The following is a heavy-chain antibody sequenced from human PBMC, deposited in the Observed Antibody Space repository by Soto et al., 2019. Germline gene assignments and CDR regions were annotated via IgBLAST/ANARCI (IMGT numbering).Heavy chain of an antibody. CDR3: ARELRFGEDYYGMDV. CDR2: IYYSGST. J-gene: IGHJ6*02. CDR1: GGSISSGGYY. Sequence: QVQLQESGPGLVKPSQTLSLTCTVSGGSISSGGYYWSWIRQHPGKGLEWIGYIYYSGSTYYNPSLNSRVTISVDTSKNQFSLKLSSVTAAVTAVYYCARELRFGEDYYGMDVWGQGTTVTVSS. V-gene: IGHV4-31*03. D-gene: IGHD3-10*01.